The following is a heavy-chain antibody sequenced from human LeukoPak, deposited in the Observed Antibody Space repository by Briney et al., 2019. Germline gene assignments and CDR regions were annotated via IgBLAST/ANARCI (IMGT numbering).Heavy chain of an antibody. CDR2: IDYSGST. D-gene: IGHD1-26*01. CDR3: ARGGSIVGATPHDAFDI. CDR1: AAPITSYY. V-gene: IGHV4-59*01. Sequence: PSETLSLTCTASAAPITSYYWSWIRQPPGKGLEWIGNIDYSGSTNYNPSLKSRVAISVDTSKNQVSLRLSSVTAADTAVYYCARGGSIVGATPHDAFDIWGQGTVVTVS. J-gene: IGHJ3*02.